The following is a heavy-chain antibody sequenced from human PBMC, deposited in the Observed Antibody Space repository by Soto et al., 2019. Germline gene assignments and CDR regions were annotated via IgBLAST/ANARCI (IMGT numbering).Heavy chain of an antibody. Sequence: SETLSLTCTVSGGSINTGGYFWTWIRQHPGKGLEWIGYIASSGSTYYNPSLKGRLTIAADTSENQFSLKLSSVTAADTAVYYCARSSYLDGYNYYFDYWGQGTLVTVSS. CDR3: ARSSYLDGYNYYFDY. J-gene: IGHJ4*02. V-gene: IGHV4-31*03. D-gene: IGHD5-12*01. CDR1: GGSINTGGYF. CDR2: IASSGST.